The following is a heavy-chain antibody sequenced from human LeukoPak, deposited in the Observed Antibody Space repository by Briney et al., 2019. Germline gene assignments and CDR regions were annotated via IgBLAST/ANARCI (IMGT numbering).Heavy chain of an antibody. D-gene: IGHD6-19*01. V-gene: IGHV4-61*02. CDR3: ARLTAVAGLDY. CDR2: VYTSGST. CDR1: GDSISSDTYY. Sequence: SETLSLTCTVSGDSISSDTYYWNWIRQPAGKGLEWIGRVYTSGSTNYNPSLKSRVTISVDTSKNQFSLKLSSVTAADTAVYYCARLTAVAGLDYWGQGTLVTVSS. J-gene: IGHJ4*02.